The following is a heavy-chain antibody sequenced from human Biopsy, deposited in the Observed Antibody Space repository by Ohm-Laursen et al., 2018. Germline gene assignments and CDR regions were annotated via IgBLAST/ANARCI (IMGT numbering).Heavy chain of an antibody. CDR2: INPNSGTT. CDR3: AKGQDLTAGAEYFQY. J-gene: IGHJ1*01. Sequence: SVKVSCKTSGYTFTGYFLHWVRQVPGQGLGWMGWINPNSGTTKIAENFQGSVTMTRDTSITTAYLDLTRLTSDDTAVYFCAKGQDLTAGAEYFQYWGQGALITVSS. D-gene: IGHD3-9*01. V-gene: IGHV1-2*04. CDR1: GYTFTGYF.